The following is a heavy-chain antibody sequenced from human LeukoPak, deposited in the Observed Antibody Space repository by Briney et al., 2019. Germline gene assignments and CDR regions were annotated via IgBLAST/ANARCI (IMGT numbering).Heavy chain of an antibody. Sequence: GGSLRLSCAASGFTFSSHVMSWVRQAPGKGLEWVSDISASGDTTYYADSVRGRFTISRDNAKETLYLQMTSLRVEDTAVYSCASLLTPYHGSGGGGMDVWGQGTTVTVSS. CDR2: ISASGDTT. CDR3: ASLLTPYHGSGGGGMDV. CDR1: GFTFSSHV. V-gene: IGHV3-23*01. D-gene: IGHD3-10*01. J-gene: IGHJ6*02.